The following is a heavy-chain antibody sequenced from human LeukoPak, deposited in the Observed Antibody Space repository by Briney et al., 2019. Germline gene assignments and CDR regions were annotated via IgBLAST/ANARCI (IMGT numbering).Heavy chain of an antibody. D-gene: IGHD3-9*01. CDR1: GFTFRTYD. Sequence: PGGSLRLSCAASGFTFRTYDMHWVRQAPGKGLEWVAFIRYDGSNKYHADSVKGRFTISRDNSKNTLYLQMNSLRAEDTAVYYCAKGHYYNILTGYSVRRGLDYWGQGTLVTVSS. CDR2: IRYDGSNK. J-gene: IGHJ4*02. V-gene: IGHV3-30*02. CDR3: AKGHYYNILTGYSVRRGLDY.